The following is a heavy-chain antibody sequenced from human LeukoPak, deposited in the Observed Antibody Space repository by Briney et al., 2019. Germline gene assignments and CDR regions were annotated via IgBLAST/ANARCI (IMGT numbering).Heavy chain of an antibody. CDR3: ARAFSEGEYFDH. J-gene: IGHJ4*02. D-gene: IGHD2/OR15-2a*01. CDR2: IKQDGCEK. V-gene: IGHV3-7*04. Sequence: GGSVRLSCAASRFTFSRYWMSWVRQAPGKGREWVANIKQDGCEKYYVDSGKGEFTIYRDNAKNSLYLQMDSVRPEYSGFYYCARAFSEGEYFDHWGQGPLVTVSS. CDR1: RFTFSRYW.